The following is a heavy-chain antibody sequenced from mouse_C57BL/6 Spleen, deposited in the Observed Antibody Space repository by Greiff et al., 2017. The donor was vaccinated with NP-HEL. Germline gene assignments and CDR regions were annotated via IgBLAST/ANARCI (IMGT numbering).Heavy chain of an antibody. CDR3: ARHEDWYGSRSRYFDV. V-gene: IGHV1-62-2*01. J-gene: IGHJ1*03. CDR1: GYTFTEYT. Sequence: QVQLQQSGAELVKPGASVKLSCKASGYTFTEYTIHWVKQRSGQGLEWIGCFYPGSGSIKYNEKFKDKATLTADKSSSTVYMELSRLTSEDSAVYFCARHEDWYGSRSRYFDVWGTGTTVTVSS. D-gene: IGHD1-1*01. CDR2: FYPGSGSI.